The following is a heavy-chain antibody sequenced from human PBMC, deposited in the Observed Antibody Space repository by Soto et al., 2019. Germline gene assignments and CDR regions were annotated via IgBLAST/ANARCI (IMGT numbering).Heavy chain of an antibody. CDR2: IIPILGIA. D-gene: IGHD3-22*01. V-gene: IGHV1-69*02. CDR3: ASDLSRDSRGLGFDY. J-gene: IGHJ4*02. CDR1: GGTFSSYT. Sequence: QVQLVQSGAEVKKPGSSVKVSCKASGGTFSSYTISWVRQAPGQGLEWMGRIIPILGIANSAQNFQGRVTITADKSTSTGSVELRGLRSEDRAVEYCASDLSRDSRGLGFDYWGQGTLVTVSS.